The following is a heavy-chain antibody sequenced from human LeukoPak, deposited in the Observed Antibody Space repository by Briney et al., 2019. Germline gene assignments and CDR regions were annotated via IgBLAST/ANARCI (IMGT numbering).Heavy chain of an antibody. D-gene: IGHD1-26*01. J-gene: IGHJ4*02. V-gene: IGHV3-48*01. CDR3: AKSTDSYSGSYLDY. Sequence: GGSLRLSCAASGFTFSTFSMNWVRQAPGKGLEWVSYISISSSTIYYADSVKGRFTISRDNAKNSLYLQMNSLRAEDTAVYYCAKSTDSYSGSYLDYWGQGTLVTVSS. CDR1: GFTFSTFS. CDR2: ISISSSTI.